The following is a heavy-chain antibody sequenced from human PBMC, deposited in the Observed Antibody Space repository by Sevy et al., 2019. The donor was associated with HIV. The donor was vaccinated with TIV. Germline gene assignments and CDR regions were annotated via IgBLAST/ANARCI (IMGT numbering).Heavy chain of an antibody. CDR1: GFTFSSYS. V-gene: IGHV3-21*01. D-gene: IGHD2-15*01. J-gene: IGHJ3*02. Sequence: GGSLRLSCAASGFTFSSYSMNWVRQAPGKGLEWVSSISSSSYIYYADSVKGRFTISRDNAKNSLYLQMNSLRAADTAVYYCARDMSFLRDIVVVVAATLDAFDIWGQGTMVTV. CDR2: ISSSSYI. CDR3: ARDMSFLRDIVVVVAATLDAFDI.